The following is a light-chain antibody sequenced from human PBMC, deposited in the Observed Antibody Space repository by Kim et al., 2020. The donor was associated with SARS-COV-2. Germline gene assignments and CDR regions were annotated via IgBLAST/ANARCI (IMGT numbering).Light chain of an antibody. CDR2: AAS. Sequence: ASVGDRVTITCRASQGISSWLVWYQQKPGKAPNLLIYAASSLQTGVPSRFSGSGSGTDFTLTISSLQPEDFATYYCQQANSFPLTFGGGTKVDIK. CDR3: QQANSFPLT. CDR1: QGISSW. J-gene: IGKJ4*01. V-gene: IGKV1-12*01.